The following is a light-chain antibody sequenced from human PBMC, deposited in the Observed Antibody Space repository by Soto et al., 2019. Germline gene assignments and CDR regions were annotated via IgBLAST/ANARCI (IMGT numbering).Light chain of an antibody. Sequence: DIVMTQSPATLSVSPGERATLSCRASQSVSSNLAWYQQKPGQAPRLLIYGASTRATDIPARFSGSGSGKEFTLTISSLQSEDLAVYYCQQYNSWPITFGQGTRLEIK. J-gene: IGKJ5*01. CDR1: QSVSSN. CDR2: GAS. V-gene: IGKV3-15*01. CDR3: QQYNSWPIT.